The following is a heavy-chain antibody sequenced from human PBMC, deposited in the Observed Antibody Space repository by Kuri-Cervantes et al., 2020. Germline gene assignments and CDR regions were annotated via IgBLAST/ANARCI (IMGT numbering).Heavy chain of an antibody. CDR3: ARGPLFGSGSYYKGYYYYYMDV. D-gene: IGHD3-10*01. Sequence: SVKVSCKASGGTFSSYAISWVRQAPEQGLEWMGGIIPIFGTANYAQKFQGRVTITADKSTSTAYMELSSLRSEDTAVYYCARGPLFGSGSYYKGYYYYYMDVWGKGTTVTVSS. CDR2: IIPIFGTA. V-gene: IGHV1-69*06. CDR1: GGTFSSYA. J-gene: IGHJ6*03.